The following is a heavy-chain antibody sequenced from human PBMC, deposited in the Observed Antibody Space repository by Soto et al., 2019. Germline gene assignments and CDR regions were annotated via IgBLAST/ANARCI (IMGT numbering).Heavy chain of an antibody. D-gene: IGHD5-12*01. CDR3: ASGTNSGYETHLDY. J-gene: IGHJ4*02. CDR1: GGTFSSYT. CDR2: IIPILGMA. V-gene: IGHV1-69*02. Sequence: QVQLVQSGAEVKKPGSSVKVSCKASGGTFSSYTISWVRQAPGQGLEWMGRIIPILGMANYAQKFQGRVKITADNSTSTAYMELSSLRSEDTAVYYCASGTNSGYETHLDYWGQGTLVTVSS.